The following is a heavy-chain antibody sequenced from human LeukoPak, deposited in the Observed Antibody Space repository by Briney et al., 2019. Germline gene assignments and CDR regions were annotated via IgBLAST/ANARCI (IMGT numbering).Heavy chain of an antibody. CDR3: ARDCYEPTTHRGQYNWFDP. Sequence: PSETLSLTCTVSGGSISSSSYYWGWIRQPPGKGLEWIGSIYYSGSTYYNPSLKSRATISVDTSKNQFSLKLSSVTAADTAVYYCARDCYEPTTHRGQYNWFDPWGQGTLVTVSS. CDR1: GGSISSSSYY. D-gene: IGHD1-14*01. J-gene: IGHJ5*02. CDR2: IYYSGST. V-gene: IGHV4-39*07.